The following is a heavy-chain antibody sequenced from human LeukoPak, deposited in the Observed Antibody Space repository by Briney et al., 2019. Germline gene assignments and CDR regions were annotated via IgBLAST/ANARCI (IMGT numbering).Heavy chain of an antibody. J-gene: IGHJ6*02. CDR3: ARDLRYFDWPPRFYYCGMDV. D-gene: IGHD3-9*01. Sequence: ASVKVSCKASGYTFTSYGISWVRQAPGQGLEWMGWISAYNGNTNYAQKLQGRVTMTTDTSTSTAYMELRSLRSDDTAVYYCARDLRYFDWPPRFYYCGMDVWGQGTTVTVSS. V-gene: IGHV1-18*01. CDR2: ISAYNGNT. CDR1: GYTFTSYG.